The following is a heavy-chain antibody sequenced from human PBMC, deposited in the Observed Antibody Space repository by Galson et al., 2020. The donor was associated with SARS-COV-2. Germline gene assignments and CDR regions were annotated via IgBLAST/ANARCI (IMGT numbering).Heavy chain of an antibody. CDR3: ARDRDGYNDPIDN. CDR1: GGSISSYY. J-gene: IGHJ4*02. CDR2: IFYSGRT. Sequence: SETLSLTCTVSGGSISSYYWSWIRQPPGKGLEYIGCIFYSGRTNYNPSFKSRVTISLDTPKNQLSMKLSSVTAADSAVYYCARDRDGYNDPIDNWGQGTLVTVSS. V-gene: IGHV4-59*13. D-gene: IGHD5-12*01.